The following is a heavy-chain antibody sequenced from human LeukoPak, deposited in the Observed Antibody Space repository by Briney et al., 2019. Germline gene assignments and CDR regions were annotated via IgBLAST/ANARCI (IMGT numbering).Heavy chain of an antibody. CDR2: IIPIFGTA. Sequence: SVKVSCKASGGTFSSYAISWVRQAPGQGLEWMGGIIPIFGTANYAQKFQGRVTITADESTSTAYMELSSLRSEDTAVYYCGRDRDYYDSSGYYSPNWGQGTLVTVSS. D-gene: IGHD3-22*01. CDR1: GGTFSSYA. CDR3: GRDRDYYDSSGYYSPN. J-gene: IGHJ4*02. V-gene: IGHV1-69*01.